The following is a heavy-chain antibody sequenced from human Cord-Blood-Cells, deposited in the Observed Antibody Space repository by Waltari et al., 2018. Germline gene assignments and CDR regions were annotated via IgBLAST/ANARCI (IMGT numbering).Heavy chain of an antibody. CDR3: AKDLPFDY. J-gene: IGHJ4*02. CDR1: GFTFRSYA. Sequence: EVQLLESGGGLGQHGGSLRVSCAASGFTFRSYAMGWVRQAPGRGLEWVSAISGSGGSTYYADSVKGRFTISRDNSKNTLYLQMNSLRAEDTAVYYCAKDLPFDYWGQGTLVTVSS. CDR2: ISGSGGST. V-gene: IGHV3-23*01.